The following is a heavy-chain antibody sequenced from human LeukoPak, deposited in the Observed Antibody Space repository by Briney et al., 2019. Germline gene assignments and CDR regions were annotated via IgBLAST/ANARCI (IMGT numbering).Heavy chain of an antibody. CDR1: GFTFSSYW. D-gene: IGHD4-11*01. CDR2: IKQDGSEK. V-gene: IGHV3-7*01. Sequence: LTGGSLRLSCAASGFTFSSYWMSWVRQAPGKGLEWVANIKQDGSEKYYVDSVKGRFTISRDNAKNSLYLQMNSLRAEDTAVYYCARDDYSTPEDAFDIWGQGTMVTVSS. J-gene: IGHJ3*02. CDR3: ARDDYSTPEDAFDI.